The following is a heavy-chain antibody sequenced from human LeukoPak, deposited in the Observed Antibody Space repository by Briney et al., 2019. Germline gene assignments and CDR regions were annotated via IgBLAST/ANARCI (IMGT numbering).Heavy chain of an antibody. D-gene: IGHD3-16*01. CDR1: GGSISSSSYY. J-gene: IGHJ4*02. Sequence: SETLSLICTVSGGSISSSSYYWGWIRQPPGKGLEWIGSIYYSGSTYYNPSLKSRVTISVDTSKNQFSLKLSSVTAADTAVYYCASSGGGPHWYFDHWGQGTLVTVSS. V-gene: IGHV4-39*01. CDR3: ASSGGGPHWYFDH. CDR2: IYYSGST.